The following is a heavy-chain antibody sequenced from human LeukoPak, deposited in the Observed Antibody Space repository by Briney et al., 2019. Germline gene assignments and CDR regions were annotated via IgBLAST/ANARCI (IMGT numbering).Heavy chain of an antibody. J-gene: IGHJ4*02. D-gene: IGHD2-15*01. CDR1: GFTFSDYT. V-gene: IGHV3-30*18. Sequence: PGGSLRLSCAASGFTFSDYTMNWVRQAPGKGLEWVAVISYDGSNKYYADSVKGRFTISRDNSKNTLYLQMNSLRAEDTAVYYCAKAEIDGGYYFDYWGQGTLVTVSS. CDR2: ISYDGSNK. CDR3: AKAEIDGGYYFDY.